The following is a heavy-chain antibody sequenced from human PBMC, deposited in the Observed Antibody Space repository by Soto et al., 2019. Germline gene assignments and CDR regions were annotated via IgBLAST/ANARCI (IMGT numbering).Heavy chain of an antibody. Sequence: PSETLSLTCTVSGGSISSYYWSWIRQPPGEGLEWIGCIYYTGTTKYNPSLKSRVTISIDMSKNQVSLKLSSVSAADTAEYYCARALLPYCSTTSCYDYGMDVWGQGTTVTVS. J-gene: IGHJ6*02. CDR1: GGSISSYY. CDR2: IYYTGTT. D-gene: IGHD2-2*01. CDR3: ARALLPYCSTTSCYDYGMDV. V-gene: IGHV4-59*12.